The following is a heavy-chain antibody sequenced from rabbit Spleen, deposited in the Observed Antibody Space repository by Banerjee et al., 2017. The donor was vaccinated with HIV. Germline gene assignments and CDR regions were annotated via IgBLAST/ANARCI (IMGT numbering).Heavy chain of an antibody. J-gene: IGHJ3*01. CDR1: GFYFSDYG. V-gene: IGHV1S47*01. CDR2: VDTVFGST. Sequence: QEHLVESGGGLVQPGGSLTLSCKASGFYFSDYGLIWVLHAPGKGLEWIGSVDTVFGSTYNAKWVNSRCTISRHNAQKTLYLKLDSLAAADTATYFCARDYNAGSYGFEGDLWGQGTLVTVS. CDR3: ARDYNAGSYGFEGDL. D-gene: IGHD6-1*01.